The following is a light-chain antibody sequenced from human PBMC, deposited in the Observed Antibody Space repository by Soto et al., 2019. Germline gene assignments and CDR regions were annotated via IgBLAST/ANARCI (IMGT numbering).Light chain of an antibody. CDR2: SND. V-gene: IGLV1-44*01. Sequence: QSVLTQPPSASGTPGQRVTISCSGSSSNIGGNTVNWYQQLPGTAPKLLIYSNDQRPSGVPDRFSGSKSDTSASLAISGLQSEDEADYYCATWDDSLNGVLFGGGTKLTVL. CDR3: ATWDDSLNGVL. CDR1: SSNIGGNT. J-gene: IGLJ2*01.